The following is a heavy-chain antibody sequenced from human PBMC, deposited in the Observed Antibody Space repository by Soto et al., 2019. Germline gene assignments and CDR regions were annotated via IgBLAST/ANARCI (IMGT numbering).Heavy chain of an antibody. CDR1: GFTFSSYG. Sequence: QTGGSLRLSCAASGFTFSSYGMHWVRQAPGKGLEWVAVISYDGSNKYYADSVKGRFTISRDNSKNTLYLQMNSLRAEDTAVYYCAKAGIPQGDIVVVPAAIYYYYGMDVWGQGTTVTVSS. V-gene: IGHV3-30*18. CDR3: AKAGIPQGDIVVVPAAIYYYYGMDV. CDR2: ISYDGSNK. D-gene: IGHD2-2*01. J-gene: IGHJ6*02.